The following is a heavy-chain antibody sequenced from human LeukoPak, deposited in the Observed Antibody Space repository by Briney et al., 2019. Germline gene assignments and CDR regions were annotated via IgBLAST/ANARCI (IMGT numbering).Heavy chain of an antibody. V-gene: IGHV1-69*05. CDR1: GGTFIRYA. CDR3: ARDITQKNWHYVN. Sequence: AVKVSCKASGGTFIRYAISWVRQAPGEGLEWMGGIIPILGTANYAQKFQGRVTIPTDESTSTAYMELSSLRSEDTAVYYCARDITQKNWHYVNWGQGTLVTVSS. J-gene: IGHJ4*02. D-gene: IGHD1-7*01. CDR2: IIPILGTA.